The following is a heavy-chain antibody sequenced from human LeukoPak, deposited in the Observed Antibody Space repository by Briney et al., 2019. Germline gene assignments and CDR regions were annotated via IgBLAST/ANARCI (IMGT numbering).Heavy chain of an antibody. CDR2: IYYSGST. CDR1: GGSISSYY. Sequence: SGTLSLTCTVSGGSISSYYWSWIRQPPGKGLEWIGYIYYSGSTIYNPSLKSRVTISVDTSKNQFSLKLSSVTAADTAVYYCARLTATRDYFDYWGQGTLVTVSS. V-gene: IGHV4-59*08. CDR3: ARLTATRDYFDY. D-gene: IGHD2-21*02. J-gene: IGHJ4*02.